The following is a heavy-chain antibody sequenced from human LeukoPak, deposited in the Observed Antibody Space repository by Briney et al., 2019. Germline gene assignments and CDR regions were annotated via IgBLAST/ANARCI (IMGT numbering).Heavy chain of an antibody. Sequence: GAALKVSCKASGYTFTSYYIHWVRHAPGQGLEWMGLINPSGGSTSYAQKFQGRVTMTRDTSTSTVYMELSSLRSEDTAVYYCARGYGGKNNWFDPWGQGTLVTVSS. CDR2: INPSGGST. CDR3: ARGYGGKNNWFDP. V-gene: IGHV1-46*01. CDR1: GYTFTSYY. J-gene: IGHJ5*02. D-gene: IGHD4-23*01.